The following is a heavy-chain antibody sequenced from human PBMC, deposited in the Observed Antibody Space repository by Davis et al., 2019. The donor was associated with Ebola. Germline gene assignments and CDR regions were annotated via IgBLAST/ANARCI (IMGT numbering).Heavy chain of an antibody. D-gene: IGHD6-19*01. J-gene: IGHJ4*02. CDR1: GFTFDDYA. CDR3: AKDIGYQWLGLDY. Sequence: PGGSLRLSCAASGFTFDDYAMHWVRQAPGKGLEWVSGISWNSGSIGYADSVKGRFTISRDNAKNSLYLQMNSLRAEDTALYYCAKDIGYQWLGLDYWGQGTLVTVSS. CDR2: ISWNSGSI. V-gene: IGHV3-9*01.